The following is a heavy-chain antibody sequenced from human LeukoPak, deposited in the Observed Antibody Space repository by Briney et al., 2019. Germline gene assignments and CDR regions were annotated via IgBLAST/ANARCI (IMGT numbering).Heavy chain of an antibody. J-gene: IGHJ4*02. V-gene: IGHV1-18*01. CDR1: GYTFTSYG. D-gene: IGHD2-15*01. CDR2: ISAYNGNT. Sequence: GASVKVSRKASGYTFTSYGISWVRQAPGQGLEWMGWISAYNGNTNYAQKLQGRVTMTTDTSTSTAYMELRSLRSDDTAVYYCARDVYCSGGSCYPGYWGQGTLVTVSS. CDR3: ARDVYCSGGSCYPGY.